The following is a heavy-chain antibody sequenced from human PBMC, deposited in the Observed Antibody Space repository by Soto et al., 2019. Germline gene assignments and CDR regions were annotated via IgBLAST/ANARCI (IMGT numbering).Heavy chain of an antibody. CDR2: TIPIFGTA. CDR1: GGTFTNYA. J-gene: IGHJ5*01. CDR3: ARVAYTSMTTHWFDC. D-gene: IGHD5-18*01. V-gene: IGHV1-69*13. Sequence: SVKVSFKASGGTFTNYAVSWLRQAPGQGLEWMGGTIPIFGTANYAQKFQGRVTITADESTSTAYMELSNLRSEDTALYYCARVAYTSMTTHWFDCWGQGTLVTVSS.